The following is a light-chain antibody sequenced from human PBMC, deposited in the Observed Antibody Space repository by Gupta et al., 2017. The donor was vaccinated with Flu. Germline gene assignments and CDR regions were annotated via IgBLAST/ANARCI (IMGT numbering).Light chain of an antibody. CDR2: GAS. V-gene: IGKV3-20*01. Sequence: EIVLTQSPGTLSLSPGERATLSCRASQSVSNNYLAWYQQKPGQAPRLLIYGASSRATGIPDRFSGSGSGTDFILTISRLEPEDFVLYYCQQYGNSPQTFGQGTKVEIK. J-gene: IGKJ1*01. CDR1: QSVSNNY. CDR3: QQYGNSPQT.